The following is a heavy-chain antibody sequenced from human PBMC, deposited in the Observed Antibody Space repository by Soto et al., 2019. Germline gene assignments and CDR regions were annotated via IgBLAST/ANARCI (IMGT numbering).Heavy chain of an antibody. V-gene: IGHV1-2*02. J-gene: IGHJ6*02. CDR3: ARDCTTRSYGVDV. D-gene: IGHD3-10*01. CDR1: GYTFTGAY. Sequence: ASVKVSCKASGYTFTGAYIHWVRQAPGQGLEWMGCINPNSGGTEFAQKFQGRVTVTRDTSITTVYMEMNRLRSDDTGVYYCARDCTTRSYGVDVWGQGTPVTVSS. CDR2: INPNSGGT.